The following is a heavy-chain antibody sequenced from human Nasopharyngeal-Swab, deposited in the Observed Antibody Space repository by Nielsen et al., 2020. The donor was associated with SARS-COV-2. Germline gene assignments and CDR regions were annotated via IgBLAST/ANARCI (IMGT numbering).Heavy chain of an antibody. Sequence: AGSLSLSCAASGFSFSSYGMHWVRHPPGKGMEWEAFIAHDASNEYYGNSVKGRFFISRDSSKNTLYLQMDSLRGEDTAVYYCARDAPAHYGAFYWGRGTLVTVSS. D-gene: IGHD4-17*01. V-gene: IGHV3-30*03. CDR2: IAHDASNE. CDR3: ARDAPAHYGAFY. J-gene: IGHJ4*02. CDR1: GFSFSSYG.